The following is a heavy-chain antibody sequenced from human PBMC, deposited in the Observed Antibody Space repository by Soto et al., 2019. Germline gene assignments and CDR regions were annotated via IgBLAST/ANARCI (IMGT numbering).Heavy chain of an antibody. J-gene: IGHJ6*03. Sequence: SQTLSLTCASSGDRVSSNSAAWNWIRLSPSRGLEWLARTYYRSRWYNDYAVSVRSRITVNPDTSKNQFSLQLTSVTPEDTAVYYCAGTTSHQWYYMDVWGKGTTVTVSS. CDR3: AGTTSHQWYYMDV. CDR2: TYYRSRWYN. CDR1: GDRVSSNSAA. V-gene: IGHV6-1*01. D-gene: IGHD1-7*01.